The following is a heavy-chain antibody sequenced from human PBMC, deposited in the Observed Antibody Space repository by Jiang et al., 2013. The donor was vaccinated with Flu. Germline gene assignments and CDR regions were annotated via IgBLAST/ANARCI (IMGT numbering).Heavy chain of an antibody. Sequence: SQTLSLTCAISGDSVSSNSAAWNWIRQSPSRGLEWLGRTYYRSKWYNDYAVSVKSRITINPDTSKNQFSLQLNSVTPEDTAVYYCARDLRREYYDILTGYQLDYWGQGTLVTVSS. CDR3: ARDLRREYYDILTGYQLDY. V-gene: IGHV6-1*01. J-gene: IGHJ4*02. D-gene: IGHD3-9*01. CDR2: TYYRSKWYN. CDR1: GDSVSSNSAA.